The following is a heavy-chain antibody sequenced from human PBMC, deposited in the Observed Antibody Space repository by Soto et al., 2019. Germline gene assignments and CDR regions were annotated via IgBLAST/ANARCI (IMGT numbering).Heavy chain of an antibody. Sequence: SETLSLTCAVSGDSIIGTHWWSWVRWPPGKGLEFIGETHHSRGTNYNPSLRSRVTMSLDKSKNQLSLILYSVTAADTGVYYCARYSAASGTYYFDYWGQGTLVTVSS. CDR1: GDSIIGTHW. D-gene: IGHD6-13*01. J-gene: IGHJ4*01. CDR2: THHSRGT. V-gene: IGHV4-4*02. CDR3: ARYSAASGTYYFDY.